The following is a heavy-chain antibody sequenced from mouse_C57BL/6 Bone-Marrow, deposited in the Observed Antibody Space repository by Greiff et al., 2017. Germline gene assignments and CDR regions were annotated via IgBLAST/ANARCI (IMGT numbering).Heavy chain of an antibody. CDR2: ISDGGSYT. V-gene: IGHV5-4*03. CDR3: ARQKDY. J-gene: IGHJ2*01. Sequence: EVKLMESGGGLVKPGGSLKLSCAASGFTFSSYAMSWVRQTPEKRLEWVATISDGGSYTYYPDNVKGRFTIPRDNAKNTLYLQMSSLRSEDTALYYCARQKDYWGQGTTLTVSS. CDR1: GFTFSSYA.